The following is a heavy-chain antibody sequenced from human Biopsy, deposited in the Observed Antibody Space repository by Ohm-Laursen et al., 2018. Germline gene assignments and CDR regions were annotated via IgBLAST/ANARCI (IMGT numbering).Heavy chain of an antibody. D-gene: IGHD4-23*01. J-gene: IGHJ1*01. CDR2: ISYTGYT. CDR3: ARGSNEYGGLYFPH. V-gene: IGHV4-59*11. CDR1: GGSFTGHY. Sequence: GTLSLTCTVSGGSFTGHYWRWIRQPPGKGLEWIGHISYTGYTSYKSSLKSRVTISLDTSRKHFSLRLTSLAAADTAVYYCARGSNEYGGLYFPHWGQGTLVTVSS.